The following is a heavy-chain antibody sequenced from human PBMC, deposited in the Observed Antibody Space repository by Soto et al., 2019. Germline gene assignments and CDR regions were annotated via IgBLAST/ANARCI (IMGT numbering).Heavy chain of an antibody. Sequence: PSETLSLTCTVSGGSISSYHWSWIRQPPGKGLEWIGYIYYSGSTNYNPSLKSRVTISVDTSKNQFSLKLSSVTAADTAVYYCARGVGRGWNYYDSSGYPDCWGQGTLVTVSS. V-gene: IGHV4-59*01. D-gene: IGHD3-22*01. CDR3: ARGVGRGWNYYDSSGYPDC. CDR2: IYYSGST. CDR1: GGSISSYH. J-gene: IGHJ4*02.